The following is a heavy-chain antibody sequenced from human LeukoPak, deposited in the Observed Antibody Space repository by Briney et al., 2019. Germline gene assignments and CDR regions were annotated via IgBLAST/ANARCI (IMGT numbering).Heavy chain of an antibody. J-gene: IGHJ5*02. V-gene: IGHV4-38-2*02. Sequence: SETLSLTCTVSGYSISSGYYWGWIRQPPGKGLQWIGSIYHSGSTYYNPSLKSRVTISVDTSKNQFSLKLTSVTAADTAMYYCARMFRSSWYINWFDPWGQGTLVTVSS. CDR2: IYHSGST. CDR3: ARMFRSSWYINWFDP. CDR1: GYSISSGYY. D-gene: IGHD6-13*01.